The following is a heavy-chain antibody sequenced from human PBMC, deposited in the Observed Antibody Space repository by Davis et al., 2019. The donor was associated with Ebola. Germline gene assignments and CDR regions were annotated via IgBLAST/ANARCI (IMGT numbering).Heavy chain of an antibody. CDR1: GGSFSGHY. J-gene: IGHJ4*01. CDR2: INHSGST. CDR3: ARGYYLLEY. D-gene: IGHD1-26*01. Sequence: SETLSLTCAVYGGSFSGHYWSWIRQPPGKGLEWIGEINHSGSTHYNPSLKSRVTLSVDTFKNQFSLKVNSVTAADTAMYYCARGYYLLEYWGHGRLVTVSS. V-gene: IGHV4-34*01.